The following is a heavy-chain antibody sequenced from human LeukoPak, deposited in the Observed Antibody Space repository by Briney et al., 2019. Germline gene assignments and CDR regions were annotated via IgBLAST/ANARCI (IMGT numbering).Heavy chain of an antibody. V-gene: IGHV4-34*01. CDR3: ANLIAARPDY. CDR2: INHSGST. D-gene: IGHD6-6*01. J-gene: IGHJ4*02. Sequence: SETLSLTCAVYGGSFSGYYWSWIRQPPGKGLEWIGEINHSGSTNYNPPLKSRVTISVDTSKDQFSLKLSSVTAADTAVYYCANLIAARPDYWGQGTLVTVSS. CDR1: GGSFSGYY.